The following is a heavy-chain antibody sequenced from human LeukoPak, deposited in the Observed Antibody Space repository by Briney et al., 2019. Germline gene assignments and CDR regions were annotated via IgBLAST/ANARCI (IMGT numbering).Heavy chain of an antibody. J-gene: IGHJ3*02. CDR1: GYTFTSYD. V-gene: IGHV1-8*03. CDR2: MNPNSGNT. CDR3: VRIRDGYNDAYDI. Sequence: ASVKVSCKASGYTFTSYDINWVRQATGQGLEWMGWMNPNSGNTGYAQKFQGRVTITRNTTISTAYMELSSLRSEDTAIYYCVRIRDGYNDAYDIWGQGTVVTVPS. D-gene: IGHD5-24*01.